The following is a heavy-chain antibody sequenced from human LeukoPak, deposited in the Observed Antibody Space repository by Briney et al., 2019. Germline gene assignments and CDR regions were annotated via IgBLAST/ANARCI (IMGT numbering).Heavy chain of an antibody. V-gene: IGHV1-18*01. D-gene: IGHD3-22*01. Sequence: GASVKVSCKASGYTFTSYGISWVRQAAGQGLEWVGWISAYNGNTNYAQKLQGRVTMTTDTSTSTAYMELRRLRSDDTAVYYCARSRGNYYDSSGYSLGAFDIWGQGTMVTVSS. CDR2: ISAYNGNT. CDR3: ARSRGNYYDSSGYSLGAFDI. CDR1: GYTFTSYG. J-gene: IGHJ3*02.